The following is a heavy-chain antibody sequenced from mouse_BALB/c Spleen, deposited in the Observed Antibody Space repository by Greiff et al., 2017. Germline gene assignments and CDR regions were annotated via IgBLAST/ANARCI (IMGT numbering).Heavy chain of an antibody. J-gene: IGHJ2*01. CDR3: VLWYLDY. CDR2: IDPENGNT. CDR1: GFNIKDYY. D-gene: IGHD2-1*01. V-gene: IGHV14-1*02. Sequence: EVQLQQSGAELVRPGALVTLSCKASGFNIKDYYMHWVKQRPEQGLEWIGWIDPENGNTIYAPNFQGKASITADTSSNTAYLQLSSLTSEDTAVYYCVLWYLDYWGQGTTLTVSS.